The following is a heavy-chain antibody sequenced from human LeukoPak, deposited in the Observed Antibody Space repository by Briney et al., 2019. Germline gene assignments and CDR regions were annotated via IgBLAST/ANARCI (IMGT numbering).Heavy chain of an antibody. CDR2: INPNNGVP. D-gene: IGHD3-3*01. V-gene: IGHV1-2*02. J-gene: IGHJ4*02. Sequence: ASVTVSCKASGYTFMQYYLHWVRQAPGQGYAWMGWINPNNGVPSYSERFQGRVTMTRDTSINTVYMELTRLTSDDTAVYYCARDYGDFWGQGTLVTVSS. CDR1: GYTFMQYY. CDR3: ARDYGDF.